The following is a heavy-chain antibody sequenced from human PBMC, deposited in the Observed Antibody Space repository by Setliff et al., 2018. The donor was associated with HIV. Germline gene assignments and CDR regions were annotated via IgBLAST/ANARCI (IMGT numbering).Heavy chain of an antibody. CDR1: GYRFTDYW. Sequence: PGESLKISCRGSGYRFTDYWIGWVRQMPGKGLEWMGIIYPGDSDTRYSPSFQGQVTISADKSISTAYLQWSSLKASDTAMYYCATPISITSGSAFDYWGQGTLVTVSS. J-gene: IGHJ4*02. CDR2: IYPGDSDT. CDR3: ATPISITSGSAFDY. D-gene: IGHD2-2*01. V-gene: IGHV5-51*01.